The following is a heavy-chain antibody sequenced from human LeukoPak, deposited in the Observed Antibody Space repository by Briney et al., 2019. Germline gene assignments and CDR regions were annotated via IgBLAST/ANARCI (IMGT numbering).Heavy chain of an antibody. CDR3: AKAGTLNYYDSSGYVFLDY. CDR2: MSGSGGST. V-gene: IGHV3-23*01. J-gene: IGHJ4*02. D-gene: IGHD3-22*01. Sequence: GGSLRLSCAASGFTVSSNYMSWVRQAPGKGLEWVSGMSGSGGSTYYADSVKGRFTITRDNSKNTLYVQMNSLRAEDTAVYYCAKAGTLNYYDSSGYVFLDYWGQGTLVTVSS. CDR1: GFTVSSNY.